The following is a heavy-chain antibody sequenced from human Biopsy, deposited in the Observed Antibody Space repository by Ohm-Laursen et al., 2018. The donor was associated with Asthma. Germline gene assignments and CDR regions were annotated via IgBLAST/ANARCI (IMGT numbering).Heavy chain of an antibody. J-gene: IGHJ4*02. Sequence: ASVKVSCKVSGYSLTDLSMHWGRQAPGQGLEWMGGHDHEEGGTVNARRFQGRVTMTEDTSTDTAYMELSSLSSDDTAVYYCASDFPKDYVRYNFQFWGQGTLGTVSS. CDR1: GYSLTDLS. CDR3: ASDFPKDYVRYNFQF. V-gene: IGHV1-24*01. D-gene: IGHD4-17*01. CDR2: HDHEEGGT.